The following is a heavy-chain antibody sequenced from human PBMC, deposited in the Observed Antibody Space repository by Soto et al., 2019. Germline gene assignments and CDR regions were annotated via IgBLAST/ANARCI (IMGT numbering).Heavy chain of an antibody. CDR3: PNGTAMAYRSFHP. CDR1: GFTFSGYG. V-gene: IGHV3-30*18. Sequence: QVELVESGGGVVQPGRSLRLSCEASGFTFSGYGMHWVRQAPGKGLEWVAAISHDGSDRYYADSVKGRFTISRDNSKNTLYLHMNSLTSEETAISYCPNGTAMAYRSFHPWGQGTLVTVSS. J-gene: IGHJ5*02. D-gene: IGHD5-18*01. CDR2: ISHDGSDR.